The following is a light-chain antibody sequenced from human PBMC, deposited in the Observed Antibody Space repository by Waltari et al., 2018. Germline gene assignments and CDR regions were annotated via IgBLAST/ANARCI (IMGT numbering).Light chain of an antibody. J-gene: IGLJ2*01. V-gene: IGLV2-11*01. CDR3: CSYADTYTVL. CDR1: SSDPGCYYY. Sequence: QSALTQPRSVSGSPGQSVTISCTGTSSDPGCYYYVSWYQQHPGKAPKLMIYDVTKRPSGVPDRFSGSKSGSTASLTISGLQAEDEADYYCCSYADTYTVLFGGGTKLTVL. CDR2: DVT.